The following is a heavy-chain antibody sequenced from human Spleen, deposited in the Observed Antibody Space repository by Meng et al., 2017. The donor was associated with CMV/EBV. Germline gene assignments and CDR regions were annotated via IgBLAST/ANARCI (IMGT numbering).Heavy chain of an antibody. CDR2: INHSGST. CDR3: ARGRKQLDSPYYHYYYGMDV. Sequence: SETLSLTCTVSGGSISSSSYYWGWIRQPPGKGLEWIGEINHSGSTNYNPSLKGRVTMSVDTSKSQFSLNLSSVTAADTAVYYCARGRKQLDSPYYHYYYGMDVWGQGTTVTVSS. V-gene: IGHV4-39*07. D-gene: IGHD1-1*01. J-gene: IGHJ6*02. CDR1: GGSISSSSYY.